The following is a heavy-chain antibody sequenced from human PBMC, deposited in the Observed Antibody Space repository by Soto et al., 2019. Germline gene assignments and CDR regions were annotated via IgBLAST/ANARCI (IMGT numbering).Heavy chain of an antibody. Sequence: GGSLRLSCAASGFTVSSNYMSWVRQAPGKGLEWVSVIYSGGSTYYADSVKGRFTISRDNSKNTLYFQMNSLRAEDTAVYYCASVDGVVITNQQEKNYYYYYYGMDVWGQGTTVTVSS. V-gene: IGHV3-66*01. J-gene: IGHJ6*02. CDR1: GFTVSSNY. CDR3: ASVDGVVITNQQEKNYYYYYYGMDV. CDR2: IYSGGST. D-gene: IGHD3-3*01.